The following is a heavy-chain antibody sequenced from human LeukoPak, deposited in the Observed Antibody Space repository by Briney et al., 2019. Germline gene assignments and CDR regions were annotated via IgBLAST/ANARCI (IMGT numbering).Heavy chain of an antibody. Sequence: PWETLSLTCTVSGGSISSYYWSWIRQPPGKGLEWIGYIYYSGSTNYNPSLKSRVTISVDTSKNQFSLKLSSVTAADTAVYYCCSGSYYFDYWGQGTLVTVSS. J-gene: IGHJ4*02. D-gene: IGHD3-10*02. V-gene: IGHV4-59*01. CDR3: CSGSYYFDY. CDR2: IYYSGST. CDR1: GGSISSYY.